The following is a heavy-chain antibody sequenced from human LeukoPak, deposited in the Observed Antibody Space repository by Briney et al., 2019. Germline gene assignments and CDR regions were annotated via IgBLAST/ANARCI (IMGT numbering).Heavy chain of an antibody. D-gene: IGHD3-3*01. V-gene: IGHV3-72*01. CDR3: ARVGDVVAFDI. CDR2: IRNKANSHTT. CDR1: GFTFSDHY. Sequence: GGSLRLSCAASGFTFSDHYMDWVRQAPGKGLEWVGRIRNKANSHTTEYAAPVKGRFTISRDDLKNSLYLQLNSLKTEDTAVYYCARVGDVVAFDIWGQGTMVTVSS. J-gene: IGHJ3*02.